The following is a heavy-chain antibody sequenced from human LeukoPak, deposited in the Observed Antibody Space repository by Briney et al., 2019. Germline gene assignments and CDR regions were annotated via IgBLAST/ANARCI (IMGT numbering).Heavy chain of an antibody. CDR3: ARQDYDFSSGFYTGSNDLDV. D-gene: IGHD3-3*01. CDR2: VSHRGST. J-gene: IGHJ6*04. Sequence: KASATLSLTCTASGYAITNGYRWGWIRQPPGKGLEWIGSVSHRGSTYYNPSLESRISISIDRSKNPFSLTLRSVTAADTAVYYCARQDYDFSSGFYTGSNDLDVWGKGTTVTVSS. CDR1: GYAITNGYR. V-gene: IGHV4-38-2*02.